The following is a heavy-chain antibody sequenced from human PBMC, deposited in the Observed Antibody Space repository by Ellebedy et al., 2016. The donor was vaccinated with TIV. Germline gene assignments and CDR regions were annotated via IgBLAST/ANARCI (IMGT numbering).Heavy chain of an antibody. V-gene: IGHV1-3*04. D-gene: IGHD3-10*01. CDR2: INTGNGNP. CDR3: ARQADYYTGSGTRWFDP. CDR1: GYTFTRYA. Sequence: AASVKVSCKASGYTFTRYAIHWVRQAPGQSLEWMGWINTGNGNPKYSQKFQGRVTITRDTSASTASLELSSLTSEDTAVYYCARQADYYTGSGTRWFDPWGQGTLVTVSS. J-gene: IGHJ5*02.